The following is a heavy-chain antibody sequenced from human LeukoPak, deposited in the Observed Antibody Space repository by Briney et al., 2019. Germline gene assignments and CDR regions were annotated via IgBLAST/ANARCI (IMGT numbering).Heavy chain of an antibody. Sequence: ASVKVSCKASGYTFTSYGISWVRQAPGQGLEWMGWISAYNGNTNYAQKLQGRVTMTTDTSTSTAYMELSGLTSEDTAVYYCARAGVGWDYAFDVWGQGTAVTVSS. J-gene: IGHJ6*02. V-gene: IGHV1-18*01. CDR2: ISAYNGNT. CDR3: ARAGVGWDYAFDV. D-gene: IGHD3-10*01. CDR1: GYTFTSYG.